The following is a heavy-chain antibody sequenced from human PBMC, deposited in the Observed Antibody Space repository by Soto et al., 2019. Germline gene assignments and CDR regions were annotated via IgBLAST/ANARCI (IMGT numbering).Heavy chain of an antibody. CDR2: ISVYNGDT. D-gene: IGHD5-18*01. V-gene: IGHV1-18*01. CDR1: GYIFINYG. J-gene: IGHJ4*02. CDR3: ARDGYGSAFDY. Sequence: QVQLVQSGAEVEKPGASVKVSCKASGYIFINYGISWVRQAPGQGLEWMGWISVYNGDTNYVQKFQGRVTMTADTSTITAYMELRSLRSDDTAVYYCARDGYGSAFDYWGQGTLVTVSS.